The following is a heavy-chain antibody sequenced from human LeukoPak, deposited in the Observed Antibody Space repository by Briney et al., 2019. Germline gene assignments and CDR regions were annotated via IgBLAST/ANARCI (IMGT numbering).Heavy chain of an antibody. CDR2: IYYSGST. J-gene: IGHJ1*01. CDR1: GGSISIRSYY. D-gene: IGHD3-22*01. Sequence: SETLSLTCTVSGGSISIRSYYWGWIRQPPGKGLEWIGSIYYSGSTYYNPSLKSRVTISVDTSKNQFSLKLSSVTAADTAVYYCARERGYYDNSGYLPTTYFQHWGQGTLVTVSS. CDR3: ARERGYYDNSGYLPTTYFQH. V-gene: IGHV4-39*07.